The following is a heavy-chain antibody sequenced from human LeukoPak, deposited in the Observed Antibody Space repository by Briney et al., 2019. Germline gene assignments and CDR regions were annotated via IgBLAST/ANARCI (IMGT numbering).Heavy chain of an antibody. CDR1: GFTFSTYW. CDR3: ARGRDGYNFNY. V-gene: IGHV3-21*01. Sequence: GGSLRVSCAASGFTFSTYWMNWVRQAPGKGLEWVSSISSSSSYIYYTDSVKGRFTISRDNAKNSLYLQMNSLRAEDTAVYYCARGRDGYNFNYWGQGTLVTVSS. D-gene: IGHD5-24*01. J-gene: IGHJ4*02. CDR2: ISSSSSYI.